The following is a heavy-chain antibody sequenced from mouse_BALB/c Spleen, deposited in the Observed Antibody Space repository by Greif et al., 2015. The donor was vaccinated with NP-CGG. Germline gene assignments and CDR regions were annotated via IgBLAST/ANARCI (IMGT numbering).Heavy chain of an antibody. CDR2: INSNGGST. CDR1: GFTFSSYG. CDR3: ARAYYGNHFDY. Sequence: EVQLVESGGGLVQPGGSLKLSCAASGFTFSSYGTSWVRQTPDKRLELVATINSNGGSTYYPDSVKGRFTISRDNAKNTLYLQMSSLKSEDTAMYYCARAYYGNHFDYWGQGTTLTVSS. D-gene: IGHD2-10*01. J-gene: IGHJ2*01. V-gene: IGHV5-6-3*01.